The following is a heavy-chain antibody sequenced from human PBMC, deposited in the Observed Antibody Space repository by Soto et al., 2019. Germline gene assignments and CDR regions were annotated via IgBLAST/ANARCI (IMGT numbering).Heavy chain of an antibody. CDR2: ISYDGSIT. CDR3: ARDPESRRGPTYGSGY. V-gene: IGHV3-30*04. J-gene: IGHJ4*01. Sequence: QVQLVESGGGVVQPGRSLRLSCAASGLTLINYNMHWVRQAPGKGLEWVAVISYDGSITKYADSVKGRFTISRDNYKNTLFLQRSGLRAQDTAMYYCARDPESRRGPTYGSGYWGQGMLVIVSS. CDR1: GLTLINYN. D-gene: IGHD3-10*01.